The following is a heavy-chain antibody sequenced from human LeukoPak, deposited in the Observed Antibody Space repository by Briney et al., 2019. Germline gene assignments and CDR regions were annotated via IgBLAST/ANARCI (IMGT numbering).Heavy chain of an antibody. D-gene: IGHD5-24*01. CDR2: ISSTSSYI. CDR1: GFTFRTYS. Sequence: GGSLRLSCAASGFTFRTYSMNWVRQVPGKGLEWVSTISSTSSYIYYADSVKGRFTISRDNAKNSLYLQMNSLRAEDTAVFYCARDLASRSFDYWGQGTLVTVSS. V-gene: IGHV3-21*01. J-gene: IGHJ4*02. CDR3: ARDLASRSFDY.